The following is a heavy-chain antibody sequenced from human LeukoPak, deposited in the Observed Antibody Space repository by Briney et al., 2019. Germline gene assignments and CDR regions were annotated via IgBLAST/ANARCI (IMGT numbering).Heavy chain of an antibody. J-gene: IGHJ4*02. CDR1: GFTFGDYA. CDR2: IRSKAYGGTT. CDR3: ARGGGSYYDILTGYYISEGFDY. V-gene: IGHV3-49*04. Sequence: GGSLRLSCTASGFTFGDYAISWVRQAPGKGLEWVGFIRSKAYGGTTEYAASVKGRFTISRDNSKNTLYLQMNSLRAEDTAVYYCARGGGSYYDILTGYYISEGFDYWGQGTLVTVSS. D-gene: IGHD3-9*01.